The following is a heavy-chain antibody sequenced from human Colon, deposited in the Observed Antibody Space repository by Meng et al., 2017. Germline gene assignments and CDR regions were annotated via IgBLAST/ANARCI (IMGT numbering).Heavy chain of an antibody. CDR3: ARGQGFLLHYFDN. CDR2: TSHSGST. Sequence: GQLQEAGPGLVKPSETLSLTGAVSGGSISRSDWWSWVRQPPGKGLEWIGETSHSGSTNYSPSLKSRVFISVDTSNSELTLKLTSVTDADTGVYYCARGQGFLLHYFDNWGQGTLVTVSS. J-gene: IGHJ4*02. D-gene: IGHD3-22*01. V-gene: IGHV4-4*02. CDR1: GGSISRSDW.